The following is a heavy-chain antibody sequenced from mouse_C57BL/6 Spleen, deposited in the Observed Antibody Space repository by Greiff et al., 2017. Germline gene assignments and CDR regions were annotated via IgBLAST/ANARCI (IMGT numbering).Heavy chain of an antibody. CDR1: GFTFSDYG. CDR3: ARGYYGSSYGYIDV. CDR2: ISNLAYSI. D-gene: IGHD1-1*01. V-gene: IGHV5-15*01. Sequence: EVKLVESGGGLVQPGGSLKLSCAASGFTFSDYGMAWVRQAPRKGPEWVAFISNLAYSIYYADTVTGRFTISRENAKNTLYLEMSSLRSEDTAMYYCARGYYGSSYGYIDVWGTGTSVTVSS. J-gene: IGHJ1*03.